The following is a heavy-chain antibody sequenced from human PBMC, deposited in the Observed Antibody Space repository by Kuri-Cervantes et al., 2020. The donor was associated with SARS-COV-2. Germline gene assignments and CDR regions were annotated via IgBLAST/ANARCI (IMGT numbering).Heavy chain of an antibody. V-gene: IGHV1-46*01. D-gene: IGHD4-17*01. J-gene: IGHJ5*02. CDR1: GYTFTSYY. CDR2: INPSGGST. CDR3: ARVNGRRGDYWFDP. Sequence: ASVKVSCKASGYTFTSYYMHWVRQAPGQGLEWMGIINPSGGSTSYAQKFQGRVTTTRNTSISTAYMELSSLRSEDTAVYYCARVNGRRGDYWFDPWGQGTLVTVSS.